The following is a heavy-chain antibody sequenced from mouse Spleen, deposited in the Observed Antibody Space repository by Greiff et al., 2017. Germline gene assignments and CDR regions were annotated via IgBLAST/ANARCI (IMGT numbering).Heavy chain of an antibody. CDR3: EVITTVEAPYFDY. CDR2: INPNYGTT. CDR1: GYSFTDYN. J-gene: IGHJ2*01. D-gene: IGHD1-1*01. Sequence: EVQLQQSGPELVKPGASVKISCKASGYSFTDYNMNWVKQSNGKSLEWIGVINPNYGTTSYNQKFKGKATLTVDQSSSTAYMQLNSLTSEDSAVYYCEVITTVEAPYFDYWGQGTTVTVSS. V-gene: IGHV1-39*01.